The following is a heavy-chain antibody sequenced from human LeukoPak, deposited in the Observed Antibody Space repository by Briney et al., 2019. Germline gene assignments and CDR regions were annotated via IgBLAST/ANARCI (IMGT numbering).Heavy chain of an antibody. CDR3: ARAGSWVDISLDY. J-gene: IGHJ4*02. CDR2: INHSGST. D-gene: IGHD3-9*01. Sequence: SETLSLTCAVYGGSFSGYYWSWIRQPPGKGLEWIGEINHSGSTNYNPSLKSRVTISVDTSKNQFSLKLSSVTAADTAVYYCARAGSWVDISLDYWGQGILVTVSS. V-gene: IGHV4-34*01. CDR1: GGSFSGYY.